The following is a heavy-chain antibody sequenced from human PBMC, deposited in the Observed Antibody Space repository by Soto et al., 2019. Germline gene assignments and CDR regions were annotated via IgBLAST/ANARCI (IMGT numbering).Heavy chain of an antibody. CDR1: GFTFSSDG. CDR2: ISYDGSNK. CDR3: ANNSPPPLSGYPDRPDY. J-gene: IGHJ4*02. Sequence: ALRLSCAASGFTFSSDGMHWVRQAPGKGLEWVAVISYDGSNKYYADSVKGRFTISRDNSKNTLYLQMNSLRAEDTAVYYSANNSPPPLSGYPDRPDYWGQGT. V-gene: IGHV3-30*18. D-gene: IGHD3-22*01.